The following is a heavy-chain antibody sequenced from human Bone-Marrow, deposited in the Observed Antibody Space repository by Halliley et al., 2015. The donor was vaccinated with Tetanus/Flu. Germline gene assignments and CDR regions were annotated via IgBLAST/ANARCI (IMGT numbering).Heavy chain of an antibody. D-gene: IGHD3-22*01. J-gene: IGHJ4*02. Sequence: TLSLTCTVFSGSIINYSWSWMRQPPGKGLEWIGYIHHSGSTYYAPSLTSRVTISVDMSKSQFSLSLSSVTAADTAVYYCARHFDRAYYFDYWGQGTLVTVSS. V-gene: IGHV4-59*08. CDR3: ARHFDRAYYFDY. CDR1: SGSIINYS. CDR2: IHHSGST.